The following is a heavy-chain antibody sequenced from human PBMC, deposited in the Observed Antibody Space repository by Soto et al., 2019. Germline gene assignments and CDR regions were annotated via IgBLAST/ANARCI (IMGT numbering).Heavy chain of an antibody. J-gene: IGHJ4*02. D-gene: IGHD4-17*01. CDR1: GGSFSDYY. Sequence: SETLSLTCAVYGGSFSDYYWAWIRQPPGKGLEWIGEINHSGSTNYNPSLKSRVTISVDTSKNQFSLKLSSVTAADTAVYYCAREIHGDSMLWGQGTLVTVSS. V-gene: IGHV4-34*01. CDR3: AREIHGDSML. CDR2: INHSGST.